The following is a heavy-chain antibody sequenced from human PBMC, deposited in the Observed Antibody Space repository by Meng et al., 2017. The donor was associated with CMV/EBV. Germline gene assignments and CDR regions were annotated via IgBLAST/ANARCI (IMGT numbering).Heavy chain of an antibody. V-gene: IGHV1-2*02. D-gene: IGHD3-3*01. J-gene: IGHJ5*02. CDR3: ARDPSTYDFWSGYYIATDNWFDP. Sequence: MHWVRQAPGQGLEWMGWINPNSGGTNYAQKFQGRVTMTRDTSISTAYMELSRLRSDDTAVYYCARDPSTYDFWSGYYIATDNWFDPWGQGTLVTVSS. CDR2: INPNSGGT.